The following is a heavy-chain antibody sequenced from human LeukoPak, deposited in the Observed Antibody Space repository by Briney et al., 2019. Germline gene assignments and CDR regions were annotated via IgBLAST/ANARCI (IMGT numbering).Heavy chain of an antibody. D-gene: IGHD3-16*02. CDR1: GFTFSSYG. CDR3: AKGSGVWGSYRGIDY. Sequence: GGSLRLSCAASGFTFSSYGMHWVRQAPGKGLEWLAFIRYDGSNKYYADSVKGRFTISRDNSKNTLYLQMNSLRAEDTAVYYCAKGSGVWGSYRGIDYWGQGTLVTVSS. V-gene: IGHV3-30*02. J-gene: IGHJ4*02. CDR2: IRYDGSNK.